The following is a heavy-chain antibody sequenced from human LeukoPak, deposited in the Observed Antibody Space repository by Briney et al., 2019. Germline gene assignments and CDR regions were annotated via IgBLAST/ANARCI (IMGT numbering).Heavy chain of an antibody. D-gene: IGHD3-10*02. CDR2: ISYDGSNK. Sequence: GGSLRLSCAASGFTFSSYGMHWVRQAPGKGLEWVAVISYDGSNKYYADSVKGRFTISRDNSKNTLYLQMNSLRAEDTAVYYCAKDRSYVLSYYFDYWGQGTLVTVSS. V-gene: IGHV3-30*18. J-gene: IGHJ4*02. CDR1: GFTFSSYG. CDR3: AKDRSYVLSYYFDY.